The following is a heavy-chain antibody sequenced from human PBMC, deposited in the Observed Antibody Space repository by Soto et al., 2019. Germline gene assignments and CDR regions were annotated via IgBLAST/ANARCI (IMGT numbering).Heavy chain of an antibody. Sequence: SETLSLTCTVSGGSISSSSYYWGWIRQPPGKGLEWIGSIYYSGSTYYNPSLKSRVTISVDTSKNQFSLKLSSVTAADTAVYYCARSDGVATYFDYWGQGTLVTVSS. D-gene: IGHD5-12*01. CDR1: GGSISSSSYY. V-gene: IGHV4-39*01. J-gene: IGHJ4*02. CDR3: ARSDGVATYFDY. CDR2: IYYSGST.